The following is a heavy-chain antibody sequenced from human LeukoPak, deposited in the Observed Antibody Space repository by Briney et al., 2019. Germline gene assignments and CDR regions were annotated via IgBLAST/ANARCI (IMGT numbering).Heavy chain of an antibody. CDR2: IYSGGTT. CDR3: ALDFWSAYYLDY. CDR1: GFTVTSSY. D-gene: IGHD3-3*01. Sequence: QSGGSLRLSCAASGFTVTSSYMSWVRQAPGKGVEWVSVIYSGGTTYYGGSVKGRFTISRDSSKNTLSLQMNSLRAEEKAVYYCALDFWSAYYLDYWGQGTLVTVPS. J-gene: IGHJ4*02. V-gene: IGHV3-53*01.